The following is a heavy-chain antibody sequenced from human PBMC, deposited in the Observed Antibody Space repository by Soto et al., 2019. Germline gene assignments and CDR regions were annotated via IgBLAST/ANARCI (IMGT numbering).Heavy chain of an antibody. D-gene: IGHD3-10*01. CDR1: GDSVSSNSAA. J-gene: IGHJ4*02. V-gene: IGHV6-1*01. CDR3: ARVLTSGSVSFDY. Sequence: QSQTLSLTCAISGDSVSSNSAAWHWIRQSPSRGLEWLGRTNYRSKWYNDYAASVKSRITINPDTSKNQFSLQLNSVTPEDTAVYYCARVLTSGSVSFDYWGQGTLVTVSS. CDR2: TNYRSKWYN.